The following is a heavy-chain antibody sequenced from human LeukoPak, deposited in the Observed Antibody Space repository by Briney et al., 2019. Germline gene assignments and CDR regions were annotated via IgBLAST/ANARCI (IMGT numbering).Heavy chain of an antibody. J-gene: IGHJ4*02. D-gene: IGHD5-12*01. CDR2: IKQDGSEK. Sequence: GGSLRLSCAASGFTFSSYWMSWVRQAPGKGLEWVANIKQDGSEKYYVDSVKGRFTISRDNAKNSLYLQMNNLRAEDTAVYYCARGSRGYSGYDSYYFDYWGQGTLVTVSS. V-gene: IGHV3-7*01. CDR1: GFTFSSYW. CDR3: ARGSRGYSGYDSYYFDY.